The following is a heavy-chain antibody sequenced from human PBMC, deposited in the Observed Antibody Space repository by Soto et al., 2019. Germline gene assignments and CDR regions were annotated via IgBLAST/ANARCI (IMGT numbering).Heavy chain of an antibody. J-gene: IGHJ4*02. CDR3: ARYSYYDSSGYYYFDY. CDR2: INPNSGGT. V-gene: IGHV1-2*02. CDR1: GYTFTGYY. Sequence: ASVKVSCKASGYTFTGYYMHWVRQAPGQGLEWMGWINPNSGGTNYAQKFQGRVTMTRDTSISTAYMVLSRLRSDDTAVYYCARYSYYDSSGYYYFDYWGQGTLVTVSS. D-gene: IGHD3-22*01.